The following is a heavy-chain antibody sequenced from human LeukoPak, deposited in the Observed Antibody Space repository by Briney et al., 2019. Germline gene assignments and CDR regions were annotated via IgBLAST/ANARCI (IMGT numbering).Heavy chain of an antibody. CDR3: ARGGGLDV. CDR2: ISGSGGGT. Sequence: GGSLRLSCAASGFTFSIYDMSWVRQAPGKGLEWVSTISGSGGGTYNADSVKGRFTISRDNSNNTLYLQMSNLRAEDTAVYFCARGGGLDVWGQGATVTVSS. J-gene: IGHJ6*02. CDR1: GFTFSIYD. V-gene: IGHV3-23*01. D-gene: IGHD3-16*01.